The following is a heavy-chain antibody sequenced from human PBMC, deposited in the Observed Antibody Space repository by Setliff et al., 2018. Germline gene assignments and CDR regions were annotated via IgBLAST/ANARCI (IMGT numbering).Heavy chain of an antibody. CDR2: IYWDDDK. CDR1: GFSLTTTGVA. D-gene: IGHD2-15*01. CDR3: AHRPKMGSDGFYSAFDM. Sequence: ESGPTLVNPTQTLTLTCTLSGFSLTTTGVAVGWIRQPPGKALEWLALIYWDDDKRYSPSLKSRLTIVKDTSKNQVVLTMTNMDPVDTATYYCAHRPKMGSDGFYSAFDMWGQGTMVTVS. V-gene: IGHV2-5*02. J-gene: IGHJ3*02.